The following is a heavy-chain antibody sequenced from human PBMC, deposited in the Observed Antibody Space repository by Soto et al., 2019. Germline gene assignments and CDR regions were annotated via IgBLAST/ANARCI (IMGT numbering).Heavy chain of an antibody. CDR1: GGSISSYY. V-gene: IGHV4-59*08. D-gene: IGHD6-13*01. CDR3: ARLDWQQQLSTYYYYYMDV. Sequence: SETLSLTCTVSGGSISSYYWSWIRQPPGKGLEWIGYIYYSGSTNYNPSLKSRVTISVDTSKNQFSLKLSSVTAADTAVYYCARLDWQQQLSTYYYYYMDVWGKGTTVTVSS. J-gene: IGHJ6*03. CDR2: IYYSGST.